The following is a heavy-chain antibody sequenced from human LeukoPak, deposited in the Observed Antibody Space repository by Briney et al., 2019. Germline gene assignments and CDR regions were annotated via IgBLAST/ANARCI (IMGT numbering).Heavy chain of an antibody. V-gene: IGHV3-9*01. CDR1: GFTFDGYA. CDR2: ISWNSGSI. CDR3: AKDHSSSLHAVDI. D-gene: IGHD6-13*01. Sequence: PGRSLRLSCAASGFTFDGYAMHWVRQAPGKGLEWVSGISWNSGSIGYADSVKGRFTISRDNAKNSLYLQMNSLRAEDTALYYCAKDHSSSLHAVDIWGQGTMVTVSS. J-gene: IGHJ3*02.